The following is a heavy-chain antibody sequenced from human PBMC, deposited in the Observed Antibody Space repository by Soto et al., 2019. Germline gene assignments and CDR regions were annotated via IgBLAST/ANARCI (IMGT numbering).Heavy chain of an antibody. J-gene: IGHJ5*02. CDR1: GFTFSSYS. Sequence: EVQLVESGGGLVQPGGSLRLSCAASGFTFSSYSMNWVRQAPGKGLEWVSYISSSSSTIYYADSVKCRFTISRDNAKNSLYLQMHSLRAEDTVVYYCAIETQWLNLFDPWGQGTLGTVSS. CDR3: AIETQWLNLFDP. D-gene: IGHD6-19*01. CDR2: ISSSSSTI. V-gene: IGHV3-48*01.